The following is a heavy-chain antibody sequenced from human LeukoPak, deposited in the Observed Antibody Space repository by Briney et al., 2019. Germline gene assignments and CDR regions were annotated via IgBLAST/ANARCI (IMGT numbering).Heavy chain of an antibody. V-gene: IGHV3-21*01. J-gene: IGHJ3*02. CDR1: GFTFSSYG. CDR2: ISSSSSYI. CDR3: AKITTFAPDDAFDI. D-gene: IGHD2/OR15-2a*01. Sequence: PGRSLRLSCAASGFTFSSYGMHWVRQAPGKGLEWVSSISSSSSYIYYADSVKGRFTISRVNAKNSLYLQMNSLRAEDTAVYYCAKITTFAPDDAFDIWGQGTLVTVSS.